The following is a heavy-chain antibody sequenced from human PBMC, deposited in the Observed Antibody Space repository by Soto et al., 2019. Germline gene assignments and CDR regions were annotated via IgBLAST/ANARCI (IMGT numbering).Heavy chain of an antibody. V-gene: IGHV3-48*02. CDR2: ISGTSRTI. D-gene: IGHD1-1*01. J-gene: IGHJ4*02. CDR1: GFRFSGYS. CDR3: ARDKDTPLERAFDY. Sequence: QSGGSLRLSCAASGFRFSGYSMNWVRQAPGKGLEWVSYISGTSRTIYYADSVKGRFTISRDNAKGSLYLQMSSLRDEDTAVYFCARDKDTPLERAFDYWGQGNLVTVSS.